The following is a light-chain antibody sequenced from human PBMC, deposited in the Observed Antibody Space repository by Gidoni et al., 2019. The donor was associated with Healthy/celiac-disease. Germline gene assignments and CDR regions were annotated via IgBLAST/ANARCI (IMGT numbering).Light chain of an antibody. CDR3: QQSYSTPPT. J-gene: IGKJ1*01. Sequence: DLQMTQSPSSRSASVGDRVTITCRASQSISSYLNWYQQKPGKAPKLLIYAASSLQSGVPSRFSGSGSGTDFTLTISSLQPEDFATYYCQQSYSTPPTFGQGTKVEIK. CDR2: AAS. CDR1: QSISSY. V-gene: IGKV1-39*01.